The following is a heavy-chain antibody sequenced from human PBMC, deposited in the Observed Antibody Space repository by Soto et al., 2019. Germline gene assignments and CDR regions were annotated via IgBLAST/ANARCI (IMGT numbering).Heavy chain of an antibody. D-gene: IGHD6-6*01. CDR3: AEIAAPLYYYYGMDV. V-gene: IGHV3-23*01. CDR2: IITGSGST. J-gene: IGHJ6*02. CDR1: GFTFTTYA. Sequence: EVQLLESGGGLVQPGGSLRLSCAASGFTFTTYAMSWVRQAPGKGLEWVSAIITGSGSTYYADSVKGRFTISSDNTKNTLYLQMNSLRADDTAVYYSAEIAAPLYYYYGMDVWGQGTTVTVSS.